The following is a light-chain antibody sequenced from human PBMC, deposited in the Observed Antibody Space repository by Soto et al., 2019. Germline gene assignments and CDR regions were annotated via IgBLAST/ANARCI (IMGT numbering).Light chain of an antibody. V-gene: IGKV1-9*01. CDR1: QGIRTP. CDR2: GAS. Sequence: DIQLTQSPSFLSASVGDRVTITCRASQGIRTPLAWYQQKPGKAPNLLMYGASTLHSGVPSRFSGGGSGTEFTLTISSLQPEDFATYYCQQLYIFPLTFGPGTKVEIK. J-gene: IGKJ3*01. CDR3: QQLYIFPLT.